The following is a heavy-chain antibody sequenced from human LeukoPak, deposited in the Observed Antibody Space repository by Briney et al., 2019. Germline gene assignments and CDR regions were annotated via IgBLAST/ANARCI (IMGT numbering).Heavy chain of an antibody. Sequence: GGSLRLSCAASGFTFDDYGMSWVRQAPGKGLEWVSGINWNGGSTGYADPVKGRFTISRDNAKNSLYLQMNSLRAEDTALYYCARDRKFTDAFDIWGQGTMVTVSS. J-gene: IGHJ3*02. CDR3: ARDRKFTDAFDI. V-gene: IGHV3-20*04. CDR1: GFTFDDYG. CDR2: INWNGGST.